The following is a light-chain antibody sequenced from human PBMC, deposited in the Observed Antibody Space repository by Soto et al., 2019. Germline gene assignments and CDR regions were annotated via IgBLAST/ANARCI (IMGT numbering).Light chain of an antibody. V-gene: IGKV3-15*01. CDR1: QSVSSK. CDR2: GAS. Sequence: EIVMTQSPATLSVSPVERATLSGRASQSVSSKLTWYQQKPGQPPRLLIYGASTRATGIPARFSGSGSGTEFTLTISSLQSEDFAVYYCQQYGSSPLTFGGGTKVDIK. J-gene: IGKJ4*01. CDR3: QQYGSSPLT.